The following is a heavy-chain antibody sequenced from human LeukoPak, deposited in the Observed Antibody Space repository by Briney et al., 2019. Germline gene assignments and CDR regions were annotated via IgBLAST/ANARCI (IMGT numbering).Heavy chain of an antibody. V-gene: IGHV3-64*01. CDR2: ISSNGGNT. Sequence: GGSLRLSCAASGFTFSSYAMHWVRQVPGKGLEYVSAISSNGGNTYYANSVKGRFTISRDSSKNTLYLQMGSLRGEDMAVYYCARGESEYSSSAGDYWGQGTLVTVSS. D-gene: IGHD6-6*01. J-gene: IGHJ4*02. CDR3: ARGESEYSSSAGDY. CDR1: GFTFSSYA.